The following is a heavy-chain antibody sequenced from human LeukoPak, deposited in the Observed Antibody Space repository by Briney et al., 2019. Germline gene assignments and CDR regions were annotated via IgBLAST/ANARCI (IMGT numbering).Heavy chain of an antibody. Sequence: ASVKVSCKVSGYTLTELSMHWVRQAPGKGLEWMGGFDPEDGETIYAQKFQGRVTMTEDTSTDTAYMELSSLRSEGTAVYYCATGDGSYFIGDYWGQGTLVTVSS. CDR1: GYTLTELS. CDR2: FDPEDGET. CDR3: ATGDGSYFIGDY. J-gene: IGHJ4*02. D-gene: IGHD1-26*01. V-gene: IGHV1-24*01.